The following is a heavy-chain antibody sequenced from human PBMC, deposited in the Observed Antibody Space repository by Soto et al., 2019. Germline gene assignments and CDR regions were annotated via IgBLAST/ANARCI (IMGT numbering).Heavy chain of an antibody. Sequence: QVQLQESGPGLVKPSETLSLTCTVSGGSISSYYWSWIRQPPGKGLEWIGYIYYSGSTNYNPSLKSRVTISVDTSKNQFSLKLSSVTAADTAVYYCARGPGIVVGVIDGAEYFQHWGQGTLVTVSS. CDR2: IYYSGST. J-gene: IGHJ1*01. CDR1: GGSISSYY. D-gene: IGHD3-22*01. V-gene: IGHV4-59*01. CDR3: ARGPGIVVGVIDGAEYFQH.